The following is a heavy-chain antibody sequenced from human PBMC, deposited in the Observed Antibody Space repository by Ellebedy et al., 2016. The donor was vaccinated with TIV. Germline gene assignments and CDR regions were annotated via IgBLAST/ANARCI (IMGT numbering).Heavy chain of an antibody. CDR3: ARAGGWESDAFDI. CDR1: GGSISSYY. D-gene: IGHD6-19*01. CDR2: IYYSGST. J-gene: IGHJ3*02. Sequence: SETLSLTCTVSGGSISSYYWSWIRQPPGKGLEWIGYIYYSGSTNYNPSLKSRVTISVDTSKNQFALKLSSVTAADTAVYYCARAGGWESDAFDIWGQGTMVTVSS. V-gene: IGHV4-59*01.